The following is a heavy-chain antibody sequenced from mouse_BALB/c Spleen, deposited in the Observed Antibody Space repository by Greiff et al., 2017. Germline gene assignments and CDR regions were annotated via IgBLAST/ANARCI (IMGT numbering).Heavy chain of an antibody. J-gene: IGHJ4*01. CDR2: ISSGSSTI. Sequence: EVKVVESGGGLVQPGGSRKLSCAASGFTFSSFGMHWVRQAPEKGLEWVAYISSGSSTIYYADTVKGRFTISRDNPKNTLFLQMTSLRSEDTAMYYCARYGYAFYAMDYWGQGTSVTVSS. CDR3: ARYGYAFYAMDY. CDR1: GFTFSSFG. D-gene: IGHD2-2*01. V-gene: IGHV5-17*02.